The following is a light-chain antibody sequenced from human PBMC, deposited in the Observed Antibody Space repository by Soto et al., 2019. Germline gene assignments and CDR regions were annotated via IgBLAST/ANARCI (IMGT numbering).Light chain of an antibody. Sequence: DIVMTQSPDSLAVSLGERATINCKSSQRVFYSSNNKNSLAWYQQKPGQPPKLLIYWASTRESGVPDRFSGSGSGTDFTLTISSLQAEDVAVYYCQQYDDSPPALTFGGGTKVEIK. CDR3: QQYDDSPPALT. CDR1: QRVFYSSNNKNS. V-gene: IGKV4-1*01. J-gene: IGKJ4*01. CDR2: WAS.